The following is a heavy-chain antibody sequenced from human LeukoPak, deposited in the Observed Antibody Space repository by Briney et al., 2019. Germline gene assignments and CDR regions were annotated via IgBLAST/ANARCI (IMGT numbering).Heavy chain of an antibody. CDR1: GYTFSTYS. CDR2: ISPYNGNT. D-gene: IGHD3-22*01. V-gene: IGHV1-18*01. J-gene: IGHJ5*02. Sequence: ASVKVSCKASGYTFSTYSFSWVRLAPGQGLQWVGWISPYNGNTNYAQNLQGRVTLTTDTSTSTAYMELTNLTSDDTAVYYCARDQYYDSKGWFDPWGQGTLVTVSS. CDR3: ARDQYYDSKGWFDP.